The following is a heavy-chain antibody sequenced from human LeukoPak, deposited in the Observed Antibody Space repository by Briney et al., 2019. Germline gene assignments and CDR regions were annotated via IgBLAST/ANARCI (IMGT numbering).Heavy chain of an antibody. V-gene: IGHV3-23*01. CDR2: ISGSGGST. CDR3: AKRSRDGYNIDY. Sequence: PGGSLRLSCAASGFTFSSYSMNWVRQAPGKGLEWVSAISGSGGSTYYADSVKGRFTISRDNSKNTLYLQMNSLRAEDTAVYYCAKRSRDGYNIDYWGQGTLVTVSS. D-gene: IGHD5-24*01. J-gene: IGHJ4*02. CDR1: GFTFSSYS.